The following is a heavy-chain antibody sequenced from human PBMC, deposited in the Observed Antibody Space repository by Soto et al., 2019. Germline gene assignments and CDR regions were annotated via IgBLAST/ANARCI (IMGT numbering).Heavy chain of an antibody. CDR3: ARAVPGPAAAGTLDY. CDR1: GGTFSSYA. D-gene: IGHD6-13*01. V-gene: IGHV1-69*06. J-gene: IGHJ4*01. Sequence: SVKVSCKASGGTFSSYAISWVRQAPGQGLEWMGGIIPIFGTANYAQKFQGRVTITADKSTSTAYMELSSLRSEDTAVYYCARAVPGPAAAGTLDYWGHGTLVTVSS. CDR2: IIPIFGTA.